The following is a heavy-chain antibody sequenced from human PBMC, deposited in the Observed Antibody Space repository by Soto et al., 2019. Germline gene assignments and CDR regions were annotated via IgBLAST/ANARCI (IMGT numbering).Heavy chain of an antibody. V-gene: IGHV3-33*08. CDR3: ARDNGIVVVPAAILDY. J-gene: IGHJ4*02. CDR1: GFTFSSYA. D-gene: IGHD2-2*02. CDR2: IWYDGSNK. Sequence: QVQLVESGGGVVQPGRSLRLSCAASGFTFSSYAMHWVRQAPGKGLEWVAVIWYDGSNKYYADSVKGRFTISRDNSKNTLYLQMNSLRAEDTAVYYCARDNGIVVVPAAILDYWGQGTLVTVSS.